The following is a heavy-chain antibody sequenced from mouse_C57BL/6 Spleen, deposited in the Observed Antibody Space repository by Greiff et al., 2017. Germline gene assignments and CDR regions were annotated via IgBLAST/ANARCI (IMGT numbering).Heavy chain of an antibody. CDR2: ISNDGSH. Sequence: DVKLQESGPGLVKPSQSLSLSCSVTGYSITSGYYWNWIRQFPGNKLAWMGYISNDGSHKYNPSLKNRISITRDNSKNQFFLKLNSVTTEDTATYYCAREAYYYGSSEEGFAYWGQGTLVTVSA. V-gene: IGHV3-6*01. J-gene: IGHJ3*01. CDR3: AREAYYYGSSEEGFAY. D-gene: IGHD1-1*01. CDR1: GYSITSGYY.